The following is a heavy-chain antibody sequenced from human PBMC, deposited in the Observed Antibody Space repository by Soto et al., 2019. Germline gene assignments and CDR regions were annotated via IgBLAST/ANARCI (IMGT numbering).Heavy chain of an antibody. CDR2: IYHSGST. V-gene: IGHV4-38-2*01. Sequence: ASETLSLTCAVSGYSISSGYYWGWIRQPPGKGLEWIGSIYHSGSTYYNPSLKSRVTISVDTSKNQFSLKLSSVTAADTAVYYCARVAAEYYYGMDVWGQGTTVTVS. CDR1: GYSISSGYY. D-gene: IGHD6-13*01. J-gene: IGHJ6*02. CDR3: ARVAAEYYYGMDV.